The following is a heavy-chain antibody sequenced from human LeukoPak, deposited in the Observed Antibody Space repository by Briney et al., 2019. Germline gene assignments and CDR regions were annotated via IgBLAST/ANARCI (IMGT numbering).Heavy chain of an antibody. D-gene: IGHD5-24*01. CDR2: IYTSGST. Sequence: PSETLSLTCTVSGGSISSGSYYWSWIWQPAGKGLEWIGRIYTSGSTNYNPSLKSRVTISVDTSKNQFSLKLSSVTAADTAVYYCARDGGDGYTSYDTGFDYWGQGTLVTVSS. V-gene: IGHV4-61*02. J-gene: IGHJ4*02. CDR3: ARDGGDGYTSYDTGFDY. CDR1: GGSISSGSYY.